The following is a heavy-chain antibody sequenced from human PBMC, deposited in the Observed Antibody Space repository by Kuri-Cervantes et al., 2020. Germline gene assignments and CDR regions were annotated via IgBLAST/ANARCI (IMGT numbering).Heavy chain of an antibody. Sequence: ASVKVSCKASGYTFTSYYMHWVRQAPGQGLEWMGIINPSGGSTSYAQKFQGRVTITADKSTSTAYMELSSLRSEDTAVYYCARVAGYCSGGSCSNWFDPWGQGTLVTVSS. J-gene: IGHJ5*02. CDR2: INPSGGST. CDR3: ARVAGYCSGGSCSNWFDP. D-gene: IGHD2-15*01. V-gene: IGHV1-46*01. CDR1: GYTFTSYY.